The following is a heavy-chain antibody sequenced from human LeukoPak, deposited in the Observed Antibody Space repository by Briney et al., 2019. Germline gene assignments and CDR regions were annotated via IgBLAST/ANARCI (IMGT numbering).Heavy chain of an antibody. D-gene: IGHD6-13*01. CDR3: ARDQSSSWYSSHYYMDV. CDR2: TNPNSGGT. V-gene: IGHV1-2*02. CDR1: GYTFTGYY. Sequence: ASVKVSCKASGYTFTGYYIHWVRQAPGQGLEWMGWTNPNSGGTNYAQNFQGRVTMTRDTSISTAYMELSRLRSDDTAVYYCARDQSSSWYSSHYYMDVWGKGTTVTVSS. J-gene: IGHJ6*03.